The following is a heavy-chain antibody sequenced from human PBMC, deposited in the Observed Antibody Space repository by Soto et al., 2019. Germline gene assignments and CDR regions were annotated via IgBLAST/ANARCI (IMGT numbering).Heavy chain of an antibody. V-gene: IGHV4-39*01. J-gene: IGHJ5*02. CDR2: IYYSGST. Sequence: SETLSLTCTVSGGSISSSSYYWGWIRQPPGKGLEWIGSIYYSGSTYYNPSLKSRVTISVDTSKNQFSLKLSSVTAADTAVYYCARQVNIVATRRPSNWFDPWGQGTLVTVSS. D-gene: IGHD5-12*01. CDR3: ARQVNIVATRRPSNWFDP. CDR1: GGSISSSSYY.